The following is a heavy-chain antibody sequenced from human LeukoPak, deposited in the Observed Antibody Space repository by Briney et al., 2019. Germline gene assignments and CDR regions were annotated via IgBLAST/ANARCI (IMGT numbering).Heavy chain of an antibody. V-gene: IGHV4-31*03. CDR2: IYYSGST. CDR1: GGSISSGGYY. J-gene: IGHJ3*02. Sequence: PSQTLSLTCTVYGGSISSGGYYWSWIRQHPGKGLEWFGYIYYSGSTYYNPSLKSRVTISVDTSKNQFSLKLSSVTAADTAVYYCARLDYYYDSSGKARRAFDIWGQGTMVTVSS. D-gene: IGHD3-22*01. CDR3: ARLDYYYDSSGKARRAFDI.